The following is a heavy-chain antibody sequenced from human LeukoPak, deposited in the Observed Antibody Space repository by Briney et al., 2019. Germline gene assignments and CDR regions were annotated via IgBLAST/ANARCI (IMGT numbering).Heavy chain of an antibody. V-gene: IGHV1-2*02. CDR1: GYTFTGYY. CDR2: INPNSGGT. CDR3: AREREYIVVVPAAIEGWFDP. Sequence: ASVKVSCKASGYTFTGYYMHWVRQAPGQGLEWMGRINPNSGGTNYAQKFQGRVTMTRDTSISTAYMELSRLRSDDTAVYYCAREREYIVVVPAAIEGWFDPWGQGTLVTVSS. D-gene: IGHD2-2*01. J-gene: IGHJ5*02.